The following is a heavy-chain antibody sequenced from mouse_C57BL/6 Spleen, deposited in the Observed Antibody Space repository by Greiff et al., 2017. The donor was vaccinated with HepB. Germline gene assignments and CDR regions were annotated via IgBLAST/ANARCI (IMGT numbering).Heavy chain of an antibody. CDR3: ARRGSSYGGFAY. J-gene: IGHJ3*01. D-gene: IGHD1-1*01. CDR2: INPNNGGT. CDR1: GYTFTDYN. Sequence: VQLQQSGPELVKPGASVKISCKASGYTFTDYNMDWVKQSHGKSLEWIGDINPNNGGTIYNQKFKGKATLTVDKSSSTAYMELRSLTSEDTAVYYCARRGSSYGGFAYWGQGTLVTVSA. V-gene: IGHV1-18*01.